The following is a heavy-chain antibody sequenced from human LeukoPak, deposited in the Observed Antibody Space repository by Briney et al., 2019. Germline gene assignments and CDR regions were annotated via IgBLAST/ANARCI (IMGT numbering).Heavy chain of an antibody. CDR1: GFTFTGYA. J-gene: IGHJ6*02. V-gene: IGHV1-18*01. Sequence: PGGSLRLSCAASGFTFTGYAMSWVRQAPGQGLEWMGWISAYNGNTNYAQKLQGRVTMTTDTSTSTAYMELRSLRSDDTAVYYCARVPGGGYNYGSYYYGMDVWGQGTTVTVSS. CDR3: ARVPGGGYNYGSYYYGMDV. D-gene: IGHD5-18*01. CDR2: ISAYNGNT.